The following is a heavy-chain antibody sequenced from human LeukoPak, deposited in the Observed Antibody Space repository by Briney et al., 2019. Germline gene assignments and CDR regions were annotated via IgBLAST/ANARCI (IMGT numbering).Heavy chain of an antibody. CDR2: IRSKAYGGTT. V-gene: IGHV3-49*04. CDR3: TRVSVIFGVVIILEPGAFDI. J-gene: IGHJ3*02. D-gene: IGHD3-3*01. CDR1: GFIFGDYA. Sequence: GGSLRLSCTASGFIFGDYAMSWVRQAPGKGLEWVGFIRSKAYGGTTEYAASVKGRFTIPRDDSKSIAYLQMNSLKTEDTAVYYCTRVSVIFGVVIILEPGAFDIWGQGTMVTVSS.